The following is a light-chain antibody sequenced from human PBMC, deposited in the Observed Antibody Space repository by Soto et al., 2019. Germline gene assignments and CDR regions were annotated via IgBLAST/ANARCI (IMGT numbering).Light chain of an antibody. Sequence: EIVMTQSPATLSVSPGERATLSCRASQSVSGNLAWYQQKPGQAPRLLIYGASTRATGIPARFSGSGSGTDFTLTISSLQSEDFALYYCQQYNNSPPTFGQGTRLEIK. CDR3: QQYNNSPPT. V-gene: IGKV3-15*01. CDR1: QSVSGN. CDR2: GAS. J-gene: IGKJ5*01.